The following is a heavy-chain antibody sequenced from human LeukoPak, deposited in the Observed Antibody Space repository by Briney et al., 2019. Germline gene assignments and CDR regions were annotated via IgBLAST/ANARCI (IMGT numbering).Heavy chain of an antibody. Sequence: ASVKVSCKASGYTFTGYYIHWVRQAPGQGLEWMGIINPSGGSTSYAQKFQDRVTMTRDTSTSTVYMELSSLKSEDTAVYYRAREGYDSGTYYYYWGQGTLVTVSS. V-gene: IGHV1-46*01. CDR1: GYTFTGYY. D-gene: IGHD3-10*01. CDR2: INPSGGST. CDR3: AREGYDSGTYYYY. J-gene: IGHJ4*02.